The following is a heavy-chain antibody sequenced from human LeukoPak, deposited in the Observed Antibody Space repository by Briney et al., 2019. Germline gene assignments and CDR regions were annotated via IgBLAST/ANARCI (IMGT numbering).Heavy chain of an antibody. CDR3: ATDSSGITTRQSVYYYYGMDV. Sequence: GGSLRLSCAASGFTFSSYAMSWVRQVPGKGLEWVSVISGSGDNTYYADSVKGRFTISRDNSKNMLYLQMNSLRAEDTAVYYCATDSSGITTRQSVYYYYGMDVWGQGTTVTVSS. CDR1: GFTFSSYA. CDR2: ISGSGDNT. J-gene: IGHJ6*02. D-gene: IGHD3-3*01. V-gene: IGHV3-23*01.